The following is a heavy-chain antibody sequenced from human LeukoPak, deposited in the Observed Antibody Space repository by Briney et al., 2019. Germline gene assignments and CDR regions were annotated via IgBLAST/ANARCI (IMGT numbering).Heavy chain of an antibody. J-gene: IGHJ6*02. CDR3: ARGSVAGNYYYGMDV. CDR2: ISSSGSTI. D-gene: IGHD6-19*01. Sequence: GGSLRLSCAASGFTISSYEMNWVRQAPGKGLEWVSYISSSGSTIYYADSVKGRFTISRDNAKNSLYLQMNSLRAEDTAVYYCARGSVAGNYYYGMDVWGQGTTVTVSS. V-gene: IGHV3-48*03. CDR1: GFTISSYE.